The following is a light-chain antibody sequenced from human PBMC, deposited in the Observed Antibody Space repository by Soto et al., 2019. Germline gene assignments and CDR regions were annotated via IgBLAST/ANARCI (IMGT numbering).Light chain of an antibody. Sequence: QSVLTQPASVSGSPGQSITISCTGTSSDVGSYNLVSWYQQHPGKAPKLMIYECSKRPSGVSNRFSGSKSGNTASLTISGLQAEDEADYYCCSDAGDVVFGGGTKLTVL. CDR3: CSDAGDVV. CDR2: ECS. V-gene: IGLV2-23*01. J-gene: IGLJ2*01. CDR1: SSDVGSYNL.